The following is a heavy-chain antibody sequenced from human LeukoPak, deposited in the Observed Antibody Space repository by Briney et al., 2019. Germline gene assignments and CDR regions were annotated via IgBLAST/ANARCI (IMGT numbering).Heavy chain of an antibody. D-gene: IGHD5-12*01. CDR2: IYPADSDT. J-gene: IGHJ5*02. V-gene: IGHV5-51*01. Sequence: GESLKISCQASGYSFTNYWIGWVRPMPGKGLEWMGIIYPADSDTRYSPSFQGQVTISADRSINTAYLQWNSLKASDTAIYYCARLRATSGYDLYHWGQGALVTVSS. CDR3: ARLRATSGYDLYH. CDR1: GYSFTNYW.